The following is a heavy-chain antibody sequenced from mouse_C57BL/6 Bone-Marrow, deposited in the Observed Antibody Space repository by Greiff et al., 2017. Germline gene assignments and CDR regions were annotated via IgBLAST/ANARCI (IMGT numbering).Heavy chain of an antibody. CDR1: GYTFTSYT. J-gene: IGHJ2*01. Sequence: VQLQQPGAELVRPGASVKMSCKASGYTFTSYTMHWVKQRPGQGLEWIGIINPSSGYTKYNQKFKGKATLTVDKSSSTAYMQLSSLTSEDFAVYYCARNVYYDSKGDYWGQGTTLTVSS. CDR3: ARNVYYDSKGDY. D-gene: IGHD2-3*01. CDR2: INPSSGYT. V-gene: IGHV1-4*01.